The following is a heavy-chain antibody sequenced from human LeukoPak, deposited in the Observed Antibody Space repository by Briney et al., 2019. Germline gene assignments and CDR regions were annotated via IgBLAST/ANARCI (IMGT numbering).Heavy chain of an antibody. J-gene: IGHJ4*02. Sequence: GRSLRLSCAASGFTFSSYGMHRVRQAPGKGLEWVAVISYDGSNKYYADSVKGRFTISRDNSKNTLYLQMNSLRAEDTAVYYCAKEGYCSGGSCYDGAFDYWGQGTLVTVSS. CDR2: ISYDGSNK. D-gene: IGHD2-15*01. CDR1: GFTFSSYG. V-gene: IGHV3-30*18. CDR3: AKEGYCSGGSCYDGAFDY.